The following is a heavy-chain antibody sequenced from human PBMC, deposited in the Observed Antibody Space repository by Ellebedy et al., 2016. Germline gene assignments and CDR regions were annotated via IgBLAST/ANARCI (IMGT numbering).Heavy chain of an antibody. CDR3: VPRADGYNYPSLGY. V-gene: IGHV3-74*03. Sequence: GGSLRLSXAASGFTFSSYWMHWVRQAPGKGLVWISRISSDGSDTKYADSVKGRFTISRDDAKNTLYLQMNSLRAEDTAVYYCVPRADGYNYPSLGYWGQGTLVTVSS. J-gene: IGHJ4*02. CDR2: ISSDGSDT. D-gene: IGHD5-24*01. CDR1: GFTFSSYW.